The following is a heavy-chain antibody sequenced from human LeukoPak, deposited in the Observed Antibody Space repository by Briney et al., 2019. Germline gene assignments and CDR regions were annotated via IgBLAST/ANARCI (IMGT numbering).Heavy chain of an antibody. CDR1: GYSFTSYW. CDR2: IYPGDSDT. V-gene: IGHV5-51*01. D-gene: IGHD6-25*01. Sequence: GESLKTSCKGSGYSFTSYWIGWVRQMPGKGLEWMGIIYPGDSDTRYSPSFQGQVTISADKSISTAYLQWSSLKASDTAMYYCASQSPLSSDPTEVFDIWGQGTMVTVSS. CDR3: ASQSPLSSDPTEVFDI. J-gene: IGHJ3*02.